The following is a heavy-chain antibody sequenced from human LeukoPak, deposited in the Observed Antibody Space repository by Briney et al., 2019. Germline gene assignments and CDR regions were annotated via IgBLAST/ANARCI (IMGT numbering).Heavy chain of an antibody. V-gene: IGHV4-59*08. J-gene: IGHJ4*02. CDR3: ARQSQSPPSSGPWYLFDY. Sequence: SETLSLTCTVSGGSMTNYYWIWIRQPPGKGLEWIGYIYYSGSTTYNPSLRSRVTISVDTSKNQFSLKLNSVTAADTAVYYCARQSQSPPSSGPWYLFDYWGQGTLVTVSS. CDR2: IYYSGST. CDR1: GGSMTNYY. D-gene: IGHD6-13*01.